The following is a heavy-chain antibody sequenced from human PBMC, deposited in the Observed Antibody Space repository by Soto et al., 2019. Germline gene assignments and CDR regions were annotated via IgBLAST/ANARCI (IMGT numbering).Heavy chain of an antibody. J-gene: IGHJ2*01. V-gene: IGHV3-74*01. CDR1: GFTFSSYW. CDR3: ARVQRGQLVYFDL. Sequence: EVQLVESGGGLVQPGGSLRLSCAASGFTFSSYWMHWVRQAPGTGLVWVSRINSDGSSTSYADSVEGRCTISRDNAKNTLYLQMNSLRAEDTAVYYCARVQRGQLVYFDLWGRGTLVTVSS. CDR2: INSDGSST. D-gene: IGHD6-13*01.